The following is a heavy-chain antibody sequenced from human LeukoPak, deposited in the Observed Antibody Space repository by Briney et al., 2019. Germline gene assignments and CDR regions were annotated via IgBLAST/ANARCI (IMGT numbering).Heavy chain of an antibody. CDR2: ISGRGSDI. CDR3: ARGFDCSSTSCSCMDV. CDR1: RFPFGDYY. Sequence: GGSLRLSCVASRFPFGDYYMSWLRQAPGGGLDWVAYISGRGSDIYYADSVKGRFTISRDNARDSLHLQMNSLRAEDTAVYYCARGFDCSSTSCSCMDVWGQGTMVTVSS. D-gene: IGHD2-2*01. V-gene: IGHV3-11*01. J-gene: IGHJ6*02.